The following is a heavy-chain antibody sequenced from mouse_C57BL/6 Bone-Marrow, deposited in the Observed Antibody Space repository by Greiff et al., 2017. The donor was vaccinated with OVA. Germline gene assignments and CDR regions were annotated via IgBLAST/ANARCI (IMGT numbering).Heavy chain of an antibody. D-gene: IGHD2-2*01. Sequence: LEWIGAIYPGNSDTSYNQKFKGKAKLTAVTSASTAYMELSSLTNEDSAVYYCTRKRLRPYYFDYWGQGTTLTVSS. CDR2: IYPGNSDT. CDR3: TRKRLRPYYFDY. J-gene: IGHJ2*01. V-gene: IGHV1-5*01.